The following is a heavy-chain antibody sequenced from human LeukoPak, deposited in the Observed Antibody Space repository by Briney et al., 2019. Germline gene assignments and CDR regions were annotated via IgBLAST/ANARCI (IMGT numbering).Heavy chain of an antibody. V-gene: IGHV4-59*12. CDR3: AREADTAAFDI. Sequence: SETLSLTCTVSGGSISSYYWSWIRQPPGKGLEWIGYIYYSGSTNYNPSLKSRVTISVDTSKNQFSLKLSSVTAADTAVYYCAREADTAAFDIWGQGTMVTVSS. CDR1: GGSISSYY. D-gene: IGHD6-25*01. J-gene: IGHJ3*02. CDR2: IYYSGST.